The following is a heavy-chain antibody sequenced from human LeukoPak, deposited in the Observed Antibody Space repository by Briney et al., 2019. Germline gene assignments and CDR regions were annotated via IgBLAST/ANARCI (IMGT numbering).Heavy chain of an antibody. CDR2: IGSDGRST. CDR3: ARVAQGSSWYDY. Sequence: GGPLRLSCAASGFTFSNHAMHWVRQAPGKGLEFVSAIGSDGRSTYYANSVKGKFTISRDNSKNTLFLQMGSLRGGDMAVYFCARVAQGSSWYDYWGQGTLVTVSS. D-gene: IGHD6-13*01. V-gene: IGHV3-64*01. J-gene: IGHJ4*02. CDR1: GFTFSNHA.